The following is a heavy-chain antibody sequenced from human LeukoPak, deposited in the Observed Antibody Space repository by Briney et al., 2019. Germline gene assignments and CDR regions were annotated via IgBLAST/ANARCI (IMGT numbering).Heavy chain of an antibody. D-gene: IGHD6-19*01. Sequence: GGSLRLSCTASGFTFADYAMHWVRQAPGKGLEWVSLITGDGGSTYYADSVKGRFTISRDNSKDSLYLQMNSLRTEDTALYYCAKDHSTGWYYLDYWGQGTLVTVSS. CDR2: ITGDGGST. V-gene: IGHV3-43*02. CDR3: AKDHSTGWYYLDY. CDR1: GFTFADYA. J-gene: IGHJ4*02.